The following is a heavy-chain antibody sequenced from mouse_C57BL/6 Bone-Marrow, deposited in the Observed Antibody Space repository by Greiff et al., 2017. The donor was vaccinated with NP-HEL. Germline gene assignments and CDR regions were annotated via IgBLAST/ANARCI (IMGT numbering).Heavy chain of an antibody. CDR3: ARPSHYYGRTHWYFDV. CDR2: IWSGGST. J-gene: IGHJ1*03. V-gene: IGHV2-2*01. D-gene: IGHD1-1*01. CDR1: GFSLTSYG. Sequence: QVHVKQSGPGLVQPSQSLSITCTVSGFSLTSYGVHWVRQSPGKGLEWLGVIWSGGSTDYNAAFISRLSISKDNSKSQVFFKMNSLQADDTAIYYCARPSHYYGRTHWYFDVWGTGTTVTVSS.